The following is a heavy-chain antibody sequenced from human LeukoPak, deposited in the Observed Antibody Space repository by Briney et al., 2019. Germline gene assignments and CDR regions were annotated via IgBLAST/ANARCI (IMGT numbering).Heavy chain of an antibody. CDR2: IYPGDSDT. CDR3: ARQTEFMITFGGVIVYYFDY. Sequence: GESLKISCQGSGYSFTSYWIGWVRQMPGKGLEWMGIIYPGDSDTRYSPSFQGQVTISADKSISTAYLQWSSLKASDTAMYYCARQTEFMITFGGVIVYYFDYWGQGTLVTVSS. J-gene: IGHJ4*02. V-gene: IGHV5-51*01. CDR1: GYSFTSYW. D-gene: IGHD3-16*02.